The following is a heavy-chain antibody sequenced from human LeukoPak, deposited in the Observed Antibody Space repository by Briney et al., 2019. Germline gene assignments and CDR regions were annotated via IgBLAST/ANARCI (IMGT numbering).Heavy chain of an antibody. D-gene: IGHD2-2*01. CDR3: TRLIDIVVVPAADKFDY. Sequence: GGSLRLSCAASGFTFSGSAMHWVRQASGEGLEWVGRIRSKANSYATAYAASVEGRFTISRDDSKNTAYLQMNSLKTEDTAVYYCTRLIDIVVVPAADKFDYWGQGTLVTVSS. CDR1: GFTFSGSA. V-gene: IGHV3-73*01. CDR2: IRSKANSYAT. J-gene: IGHJ4*02.